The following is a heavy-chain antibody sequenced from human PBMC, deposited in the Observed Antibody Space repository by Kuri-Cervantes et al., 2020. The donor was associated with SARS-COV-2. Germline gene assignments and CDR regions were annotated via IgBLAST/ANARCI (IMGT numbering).Heavy chain of an antibody. V-gene: IGHV1-2*02. CDR3: ARDYYDSSGYYPLSDAFDI. CDR1: GYTFTSYD. Sequence: ASVKVSCKASGYTFTSYDINWVRQATGQGLEWMGWMNPNSGGTNYAQKFQGRVTMTRDTSISTAYMELSRLRSDDTAVYYCARDYYDSSGYYPLSDAFDIWGQGTMVTVSS. J-gene: IGHJ3*02. CDR2: MNPNSGGT. D-gene: IGHD3-22*01.